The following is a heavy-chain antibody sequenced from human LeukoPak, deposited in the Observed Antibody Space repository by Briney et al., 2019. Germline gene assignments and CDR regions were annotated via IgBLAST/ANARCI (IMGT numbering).Heavy chain of an antibody. Sequence: SETLSLTCTVSGGSISSYYWSWIRQPPGKGLEWIGYIYYSGSTNYNPSLKRRVTISVDTSKNQFSLKLSSVTAADTAVYYCARARGDYGDFWFDPWGQGTLVTVSS. V-gene: IGHV4-59*01. CDR1: GGSISSYY. CDR3: ARARGDYGDFWFDP. J-gene: IGHJ5*02. CDR2: IYYSGST. D-gene: IGHD4-17*01.